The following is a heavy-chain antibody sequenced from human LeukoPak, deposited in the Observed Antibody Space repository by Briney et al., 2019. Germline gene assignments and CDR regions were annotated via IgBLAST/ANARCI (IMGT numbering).Heavy chain of an antibody. CDR1: GFTFSSYA. CDR3: AKYGYPSDYYYYGMDV. CDR2: ISGSGGST. J-gene: IGHJ6*02. V-gene: IGHV3-23*01. D-gene: IGHD5-18*01. Sequence: GSLRLSCAASGFTFSSYAMSWVRQAPGKGLEWVSAISGSGGSTYYADSVKGRFTISRDNSKNTLYLQMNSLRAEDTAVYYCAKYGYPSDYYYYGMDVWGQGTTVTVSS.